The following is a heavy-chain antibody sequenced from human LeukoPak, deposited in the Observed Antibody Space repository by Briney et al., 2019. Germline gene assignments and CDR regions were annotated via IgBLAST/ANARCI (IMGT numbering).Heavy chain of an antibody. CDR3: AKGVGYNSLLYFDY. CDR2: ISWNSGSI. J-gene: IGHJ4*02. V-gene: IGHV3-9*01. CDR1: GFTFDDYA. Sequence: GGSLRLSCAASGFTFDDYAMHWVRQAPGKGLEWVSGISWNSGSIGYADSVKGRFTISRDNAKNSLYLQMNSLRAEDTALYYCAKGVGYNSLLYFDYWGQGTLVTVSS. D-gene: IGHD5-24*01.